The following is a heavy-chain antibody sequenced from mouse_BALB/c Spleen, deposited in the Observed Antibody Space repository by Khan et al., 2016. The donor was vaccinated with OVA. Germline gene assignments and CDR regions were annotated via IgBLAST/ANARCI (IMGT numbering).Heavy chain of an antibody. J-gene: IGHJ3*01. D-gene: IGHD1-2*01. CDR3: ARGGGTAPFAY. Sequence: EVELVESGGGLVQPGGSRKLSCAASGFTFSDYGMAWVRQAPGKGPEWVAFISDLAYTLYYADTVTGRFTISRENAKNTLYLEMSSLRSEDTAIYYWARGGGTAPFAYWGLGTLVTVSA. CDR2: ISDLAYTL. V-gene: IGHV5-15*02. CDR1: GFTFSDYG.